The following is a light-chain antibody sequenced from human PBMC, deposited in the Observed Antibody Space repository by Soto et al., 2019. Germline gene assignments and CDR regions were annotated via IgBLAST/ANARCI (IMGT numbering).Light chain of an antibody. Sequence: EVVLTQSPDTLSVSPGESATLSCRASQSVSTNLAWCQQKLGQAPRLLIYGASTRATVISARSSGSGSGTAFTLTISSLQSEDFAIYYCQQYNNWPRTFGQGTKVDIK. CDR3: QQYNNWPRT. J-gene: IGKJ1*01. V-gene: IGKV3-15*01. CDR1: QSVSTN. CDR2: GAS.